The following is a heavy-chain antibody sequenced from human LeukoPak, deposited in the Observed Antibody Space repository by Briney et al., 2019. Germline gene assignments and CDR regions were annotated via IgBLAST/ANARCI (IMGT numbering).Heavy chain of an antibody. CDR3: AKDRSLDGGNSNGYFDS. CDR1: GFTFSSYA. Sequence: GGSLRLSCAASGFTFSSYAMNWVRQAPGKGLEWVSIISGSAGSTYYADSVKGRFTISRDNSKNTPFLQMNSLRAEDTAVYYCAKDRSLDGGNSNGYFDSWGQGTLVTVSS. D-gene: IGHD4-23*01. CDR2: ISGSAGST. V-gene: IGHV3-23*01. J-gene: IGHJ4*02.